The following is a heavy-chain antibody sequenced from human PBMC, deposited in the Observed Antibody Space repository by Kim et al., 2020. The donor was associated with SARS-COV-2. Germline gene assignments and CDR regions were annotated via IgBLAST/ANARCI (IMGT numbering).Heavy chain of an antibody. CDR2: ISYDGSNK. Sequence: GGSLRLSCAASGFTFSSYAMHWVRQATGKGLEWVAVISYDGSNKYYADSVKGRFTISRDNSKNTLYLQMNSLRAEDTAVYYCARAGGSGSYYGGYYYYG. CDR3: ARAGGSGSYYGGYYYYG. J-gene: IGHJ6*01. CDR1: GFTFSSYA. V-gene: IGHV3-30*04. D-gene: IGHD3-10*01.